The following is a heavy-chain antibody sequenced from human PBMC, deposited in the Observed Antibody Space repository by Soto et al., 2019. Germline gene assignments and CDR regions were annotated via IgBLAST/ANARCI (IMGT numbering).Heavy chain of an antibody. Sequence: SCKGSGYSFTSYWIGCVRQMPGKGLEWMGIIYPGGSDTTYSPSFQGQVTLSADKSISTAYLQWSSLQASDTAMYYCARRRGSDWLLYPLGAFDIWGQGTMVTVSS. CDR3: ARRRGSDWLLYPLGAFDI. J-gene: IGHJ3*02. CDR2: IYPGGSDT. V-gene: IGHV5-51*01. CDR1: GYSFTSYW. D-gene: IGHD3-9*01.